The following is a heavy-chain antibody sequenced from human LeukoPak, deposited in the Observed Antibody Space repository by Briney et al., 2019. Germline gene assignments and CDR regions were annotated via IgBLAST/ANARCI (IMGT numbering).Heavy chain of an antibody. CDR2: ISSSSSTI. V-gene: IGHV3-48*01. CDR1: GFTFSSYS. J-gene: IGHJ4*02. CDR3: AKASYDSSGYYGPLDH. D-gene: IGHD3-22*01. Sequence: GGSLRLSCAASGFTFSSYSMNGVRQAPGKGREWVSYISSSSSTIYYADSVKGRFTISRDNAKNSLYLQMNSLSAEDTAVYYCAKASYDSSGYYGPLDHWGQGTLVTVSS.